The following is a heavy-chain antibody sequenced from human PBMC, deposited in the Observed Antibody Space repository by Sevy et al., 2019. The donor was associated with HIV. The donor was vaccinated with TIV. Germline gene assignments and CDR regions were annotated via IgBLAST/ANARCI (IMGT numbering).Heavy chain of an antibody. CDR3: AKDRRIVVVPAAIGFFTP. D-gene: IGHD2-2*01. J-gene: IGHJ5*02. V-gene: IGHV3-23*01. CDR2: ISGSGGST. CDR1: GFTFSSYA. Sequence: GGSLRLSCAASGFTFSSYAMSWVRQAPGKGLEWVSAISGSGGSTYYADSVKGRFTFSRDNSKNTLYLQMNSLRAEDTAVYYCAKDRRIVVVPAAIGFFTPWGQGTLVTVSS.